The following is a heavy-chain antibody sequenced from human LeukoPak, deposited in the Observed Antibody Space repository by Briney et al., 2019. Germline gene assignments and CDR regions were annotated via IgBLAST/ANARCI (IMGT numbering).Heavy chain of an antibody. J-gene: IGHJ4*02. Sequence: GVSLRLSCAASGFTVSSNYMSWVRQAPGKGLEWVSVIYSGGSTYYADSVKGRFTISRDNSKNTLYLQMNSLRAEDTAVYYCARAREWELLYDYWGQGTLVTVSS. D-gene: IGHD1-26*01. V-gene: IGHV3-66*01. CDR3: ARAREWELLYDY. CDR2: IYSGGST. CDR1: GFTVSSNY.